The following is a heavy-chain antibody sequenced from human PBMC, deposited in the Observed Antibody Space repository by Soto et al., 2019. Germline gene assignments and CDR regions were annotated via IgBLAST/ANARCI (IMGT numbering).Heavy chain of an antibody. CDR1: GFSISNYA. V-gene: IGHV3-23*01. CDR2: ISDSGTNT. CDR3: AKDGIRKDDY. Sequence: ESGGGFIQSGGSLRLSCAASGFSISNYAMSWVRQAPGRGLEWISSISDSGTNTFYADSVRGRFVISGDKSKNTVYLQMNNLRVEDTALYYCAKDGIRKDDYWGQGTLVTVSS. J-gene: IGHJ4*02.